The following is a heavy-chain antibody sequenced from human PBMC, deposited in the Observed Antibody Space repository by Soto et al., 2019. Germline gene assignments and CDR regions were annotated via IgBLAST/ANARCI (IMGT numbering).Heavy chain of an antibody. V-gene: IGHV4-59*01. CDR2: VYNSGST. D-gene: IGHD6-13*01. Sequence: WTWIWQPPGNGLEWIGYVYNSGSTNYNPSLKSRVTISEDTSKSQFSLKVNSMTAADTAVYYCARYRREAVAGYTLDNWGQGMLVTVSS. CDR3: ARYRREAVAGYTLDN. J-gene: IGHJ4*02.